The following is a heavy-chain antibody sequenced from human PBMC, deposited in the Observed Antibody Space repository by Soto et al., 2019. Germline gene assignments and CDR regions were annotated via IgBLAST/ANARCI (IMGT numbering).Heavy chain of an antibody. V-gene: IGHV1-69*01. CDR1: GGTFSSYA. J-gene: IGHJ6*02. CDR3: ARDLHSGSLTGPYGMDV. CDR2: IIPIFGTA. Sequence: QVQLVQSGAEVKKPGSSVKVSCKASGGTFSSYAISWVRQAPGQWLEWMGGIIPIFGTANYAQKFQGRVTITADESTSTAYRELSRLGSEDTAVYYCARDLHSGSLTGPYGMDVWGQGTTVTVSS. D-gene: IGHD3-10*01.